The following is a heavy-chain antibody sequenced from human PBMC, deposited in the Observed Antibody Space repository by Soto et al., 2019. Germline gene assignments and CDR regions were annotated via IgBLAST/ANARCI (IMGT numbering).Heavy chain of an antibody. CDR1: GGFLSESY. Sequence: TSETLSLTCAVYGGFLSESYWTWIRQPPGKGLEWIGEINHVGGTNYNPSLKSRVTMSVDTSQNQFSLRLISVTAADTAMYFCVRIRYQLPSSVLWLDPWGQGTPVTVSS. D-gene: IGHD3-16*01. J-gene: IGHJ5*02. CDR2: INHVGGT. V-gene: IGHV4-34*01. CDR3: VRIRYQLPSSVLWLDP.